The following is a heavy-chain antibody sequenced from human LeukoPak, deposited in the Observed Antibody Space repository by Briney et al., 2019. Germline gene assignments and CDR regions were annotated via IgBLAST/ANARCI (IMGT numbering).Heavy chain of an antibody. V-gene: IGHV4-4*09. CDR1: GGSISSYY. D-gene: IGHD6-6*01. CDR2: ICTSGST. J-gene: IGHJ4*02. Sequence: ATLLLTCTVSGGSISSYYWSWIRPPPGEGVEWIGYICTSGSTNYTDSLKRRVTISRDTAKNQFSLKLNPVTAADTAVYYCARHPSAWAYSSSEYYFYYWGRGTLVVVSS. CDR3: ARHPSAWAYSSSEYYFYY.